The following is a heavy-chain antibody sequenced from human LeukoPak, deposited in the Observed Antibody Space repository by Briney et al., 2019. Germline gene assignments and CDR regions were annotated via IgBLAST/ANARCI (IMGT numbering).Heavy chain of an antibody. CDR1: GGSMSSYY. J-gene: IGHJ4*02. CDR3: ARAPEEVAGPKPFDY. CDR2: IYYSGST. D-gene: IGHD6-19*01. V-gene: IGHV4-59*01. Sequence: NPSETLCLTCTVSGGSMSSYYWSWIRQPPGKGLEWIGYIYYSGSTNYNPSLKSRVTISVDTSKNQFSLKLGSVTAADTAVYYCARAPEEVAGPKPFDYWGQGTLVTVSS.